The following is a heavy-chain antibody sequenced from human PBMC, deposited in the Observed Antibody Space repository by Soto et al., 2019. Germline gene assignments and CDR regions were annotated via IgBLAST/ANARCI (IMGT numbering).Heavy chain of an antibody. CDR1: GFTFSDYW. D-gene: IGHD2-21*01. Sequence: EVQLVESGGGMVQPGGSLRLSCAVSGFTFSDYWMTWVRQAPGKGRQWVASINQGGSEIYYVDSVKGRFTVSRDNAKNSVHLQMNSLRAEDTAVYYCARTGYCDFWGQGTLVTVPS. CDR3: ARTGYCDF. CDR2: INQGGSEI. J-gene: IGHJ4*02. V-gene: IGHV3-7*01.